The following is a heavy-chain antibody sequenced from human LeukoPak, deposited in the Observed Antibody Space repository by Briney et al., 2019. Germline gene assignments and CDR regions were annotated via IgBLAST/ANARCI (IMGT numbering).Heavy chain of an antibody. Sequence: GESLKISCKGSGYSFTSYWIGWVRQMPGKGLEWMGIIYPGDSDTRYSPSFQGQVTISADMSISTAYLQWSSLKASGTAMYYCARRRYYDSSGYSYFDYWGQGTLVTVSS. J-gene: IGHJ4*02. V-gene: IGHV5-51*01. CDR2: IYPGDSDT. D-gene: IGHD3-22*01. CDR3: ARRRYYDSSGYSYFDY. CDR1: GYSFTSYW.